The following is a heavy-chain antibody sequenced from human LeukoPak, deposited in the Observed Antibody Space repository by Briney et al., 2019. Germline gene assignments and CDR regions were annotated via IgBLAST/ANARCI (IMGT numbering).Heavy chain of an antibody. V-gene: IGHV1-18*01. CDR2: ISTYNGNT. CDR3: ARDCDRSGYYCY. Sequence: ASVTVSCTASGYTFIDFGISWVRQAPGQGLAWMGWISTYNGNTNYAQKLQSRVAINTDTSTSTAYMELRSLRSDDTAVYYCARDCDRSGYYCYWGQGTLVTVSS. D-gene: IGHD3-22*01. J-gene: IGHJ4*02. CDR1: GYTFIDFG.